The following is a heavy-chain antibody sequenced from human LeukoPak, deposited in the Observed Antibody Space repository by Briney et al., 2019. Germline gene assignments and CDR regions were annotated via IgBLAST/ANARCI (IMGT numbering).Heavy chain of an antibody. V-gene: IGHV3-74*01. CDR2: IDSDGSST. CDR1: GFTLSSYW. J-gene: IGHJ5*02. CDR3: ARPPLGVAGIVNL. Sequence: QSGGSLRLSCAASGFTLSSYWMHWVRQAPGKGLVWASRIDSDGSSTSYADSVKGRFTISRDNAKNTLYLQMNSLRAEDTAVYYCARPPLGVAGIVNLWGQGTLVAVSS. D-gene: IGHD6-19*01.